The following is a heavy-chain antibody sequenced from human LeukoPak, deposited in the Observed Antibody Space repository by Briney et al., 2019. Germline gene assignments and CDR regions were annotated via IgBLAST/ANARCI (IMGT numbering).Heavy chain of an antibody. V-gene: IGHV3-11*01. J-gene: IGHJ4*02. CDR3: ASLRYSYGDKAFDY. CDR2: ISSSGSTI. CDR1: GFTFSDYY. Sequence: GGSLRLSCAASGFTFSDYYMSWIRQAPGKGLEWVSYISSSGSTIYYADPVKGRFTISRDNAKNSLYLQMNSLRAEDTAVYYCASLRYSYGDKAFDYWGQGTLVTVSS. D-gene: IGHD5-18*01.